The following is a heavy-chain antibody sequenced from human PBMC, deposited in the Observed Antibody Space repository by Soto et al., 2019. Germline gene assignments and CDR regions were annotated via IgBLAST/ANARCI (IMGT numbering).Heavy chain of an antibody. J-gene: IGHJ3*01. CDR2: TKLDGTEE. V-gene: IGHV3-7*01. D-gene: IGHD1-20*01. CDR1: GFSIRHHW. Sequence: PGGSLRLSCAASGFSIRHHWMSWVRQAPGKGLEWVADTKLDGTEEYYLDSVKGRFTISRDNARNSLYLQMNSLRVEDTALYYCARIQRYDWKSDVFDVWGQGTVVTVSS. CDR3: ARIQRYDWKSDVFDV.